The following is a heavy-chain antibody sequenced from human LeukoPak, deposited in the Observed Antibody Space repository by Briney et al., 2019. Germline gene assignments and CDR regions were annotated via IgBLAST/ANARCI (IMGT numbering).Heavy chain of an antibody. J-gene: IGHJ5*02. CDR3: ARASGITIFDWFDP. Sequence: SETLSLTCTVSGGSISSYYWSWIRQPPGKGLEWIGYIYYSGSTNYNPSLKSRVTISVDTSKNQFSLRLSSVTAADTAVYYCARASGITIFDWFDPWGQGTLVTVSS. CDR2: IYYSGST. V-gene: IGHV4-59*01. D-gene: IGHD3-3*01. CDR1: GGSISSYY.